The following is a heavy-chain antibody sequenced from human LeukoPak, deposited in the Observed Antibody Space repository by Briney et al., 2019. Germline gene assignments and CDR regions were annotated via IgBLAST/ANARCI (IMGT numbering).Heavy chain of an antibody. V-gene: IGHV5-10-1*01. Sequence: GSLRLSCKASGYSFTSYWISWVRQMHGKGLEWMGRIDPTDSYTDYSPSFEGHVVISGDKAISTAYLQFYSLKASDSALYYCTRQDVWGQGTTVTVSS. CDR3: TRQDV. CDR1: GYSFTSYW. CDR2: IDPTDSYT. J-gene: IGHJ6*02.